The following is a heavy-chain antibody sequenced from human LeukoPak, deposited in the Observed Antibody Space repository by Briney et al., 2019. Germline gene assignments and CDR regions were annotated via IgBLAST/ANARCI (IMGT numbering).Heavy chain of an antibody. CDR1: GGSISSYY. CDR3: ARGRPLMAYYYDSSGYSLDY. V-gene: IGHV4-59*01. D-gene: IGHD3-22*01. J-gene: IGHJ4*02. Sequence: PSETLSLTCTVSGGSISSYYWSWIRQPPGKGLEWIGYIYYSRSTNYNPSLKSRVTISVDTSKNQFSLKLSSVTAADTAVYYCARGRPLMAYYYDSSGYSLDYWGQGTLVTVSS. CDR2: IYYSRST.